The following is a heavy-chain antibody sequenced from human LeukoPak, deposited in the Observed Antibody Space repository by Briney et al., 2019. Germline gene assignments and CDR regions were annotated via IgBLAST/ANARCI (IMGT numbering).Heavy chain of an antibody. CDR1: GFTFSSYA. J-gene: IGHJ4*02. CDR2: ISYDGSNK. D-gene: IGHD3-9*01. V-gene: IGHV3-30*04. Sequence: GRSLRLSCAASGFTFSSYAMHWVRQAPGKGLEWVAVISYDGSNKYYADSVKGRFTISRDNSKNTLYLQMNSLRAEDTAVYYCARGGAVLRYFDWLSTAFDYWGQGTLVTVSS. CDR3: ARGGAVLRYFDWLSTAFDY.